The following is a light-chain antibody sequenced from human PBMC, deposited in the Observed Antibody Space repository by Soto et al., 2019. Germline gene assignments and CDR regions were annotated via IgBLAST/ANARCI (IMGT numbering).Light chain of an antibody. V-gene: IGLV2-11*01. J-gene: IGLJ2*01. CDR3: CSYAGSYTLV. Sequence: QSALTQPRSVSGSPGQSVTISCTGTSSDVGGYNYVSWYQQHPGKAPKLMIYDVSKRPSGVPDRLSGSKSGNTASLTICGLQAEDEADYYCCSYAGSYTLVFGGGTRVTVL. CDR1: SSDVGGYNY. CDR2: DVS.